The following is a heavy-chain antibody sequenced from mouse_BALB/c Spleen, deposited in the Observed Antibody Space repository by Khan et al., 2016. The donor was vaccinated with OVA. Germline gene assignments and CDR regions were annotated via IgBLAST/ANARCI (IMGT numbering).Heavy chain of an antibody. Sequence: QVHVKQSGAELARPGASVKMSCKASGYTFTSYTMHWVKQRPGQGLEWIGYINPSSGYTKYNQKFKDKATLTADKSSSTAYMQLSSLTSEDSAVYYCAKTHERWGQGTTLTVSS. CDR2: INPSSGYT. V-gene: IGHV1-4*01. J-gene: IGHJ2*01. CDR1: GYTFTSYT. CDR3: AKTHER.